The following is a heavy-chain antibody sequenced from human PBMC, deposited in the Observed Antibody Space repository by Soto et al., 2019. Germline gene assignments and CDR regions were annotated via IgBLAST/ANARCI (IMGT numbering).Heavy chain of an antibody. CDR2: IYSGGST. J-gene: IGHJ3*02. CDR1: GFTVSSNY. D-gene: IGHD3-10*01. CDR3: ARSYYGSGSNDAFDI. Sequence: VQLVESGGGLVQPGGSLRLSCAASGFTVSSNYMSWVRQAPGKGLEWVSVIYSGGSTYYADSVKGRFTISRDNSKNTLYLQMDSLRAEDTAVYYCARSYYGSGSNDAFDIWGQGTMVTVSS. V-gene: IGHV3-66*01.